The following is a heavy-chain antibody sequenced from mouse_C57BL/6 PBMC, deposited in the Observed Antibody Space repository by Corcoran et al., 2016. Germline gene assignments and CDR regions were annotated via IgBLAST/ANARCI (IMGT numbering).Heavy chain of an antibody. CDR2: IYPRSGNT. CDR3: ARQATAQPYYFDY. CDR1: GYTFTSYG. V-gene: IGHV1-81*01. J-gene: IGHJ2*01. Sequence: QVQLQQSGAELARPGASVKLSCKASGYTFTSYGISWVKQRTGQGLEWIGVIYPRSGNTYYNEKFKGKATLTADKSSSTAYMELRSLTSEDSAVYFCARQATAQPYYFDYWGQGTTLTVSS. D-gene: IGHD3-2*02.